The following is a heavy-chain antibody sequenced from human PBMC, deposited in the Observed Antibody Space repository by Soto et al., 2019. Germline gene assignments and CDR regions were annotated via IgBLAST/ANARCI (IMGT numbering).Heavy chain of an antibody. D-gene: IGHD1-7*01. Sequence: QVQLVQSGAEVKKPGSSVKVSCKASGGTFSSYAISWVRQAPGQGLEWMGGLIPIFGTANYAQKFQGRVAITAEESTGSDYMELSSLRSEDTAVYYCASQMGVTGTYEDYYGTDVWGQGTTVTVSS. J-gene: IGHJ6*02. CDR1: GGTFSSYA. CDR3: ASQMGVTGTYEDYYGTDV. CDR2: LIPIFGTA. V-gene: IGHV1-69*12.